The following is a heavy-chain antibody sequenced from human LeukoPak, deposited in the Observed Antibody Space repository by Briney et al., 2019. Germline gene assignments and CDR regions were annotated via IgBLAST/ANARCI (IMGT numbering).Heavy chain of an antibody. CDR3: AREVVAGTVDYYYGMDV. CDR2: ISSSSSYI. Sequence: GGSLRLSCAASGFTFSSYSMNWVRQAPGKGLEWVSSISSSSSYIYYADSVKGRFTISRDNAKNSLYLQMNSLRAEDTAVYYCAREVVAGTVDYYYGMDVWGQGTTVTVSS. CDR1: GFTFSSYS. J-gene: IGHJ6*02. D-gene: IGHD6-19*01. V-gene: IGHV3-21*01.